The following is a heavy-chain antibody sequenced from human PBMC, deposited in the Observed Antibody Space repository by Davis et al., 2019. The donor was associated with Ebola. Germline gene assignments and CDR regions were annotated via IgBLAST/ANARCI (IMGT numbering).Heavy chain of an antibody. CDR1: GYTFTSYG. D-gene: IGHD6-19*01. Sequence: AASVKVSCKASGYTFTSYGISWVRQAPGQGLEWMGWISAYNGNTNYAQELQGRVTMTTDTSTSTAYMELRSLRSDDTAVYYCARDSIIAVAGRDYYYGMDVWGQGTTVTVSS. V-gene: IGHV1-18*01. CDR3: ARDSIIAVAGRDYYYGMDV. CDR2: ISAYNGNT. J-gene: IGHJ6*02.